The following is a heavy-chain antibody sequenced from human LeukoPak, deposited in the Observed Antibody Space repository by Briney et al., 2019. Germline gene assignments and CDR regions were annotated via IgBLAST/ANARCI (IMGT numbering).Heavy chain of an antibody. CDR3: AVVVVAVSPYYYYYGMDV. CDR2: IIPIFGTA. D-gene: IGHD2-15*01. Sequence: ASVKVSCKASGGTFSSYAISCVRQAPGQGLEWMGGIIPIFGTANYAQKFQGRVTITADESTSTAYMELSSLRSEDTAVYYCAVVVVAVSPYYYYYGMDVWGKGTTVTVSS. J-gene: IGHJ6*04. V-gene: IGHV1-69*13. CDR1: GGTFSSYA.